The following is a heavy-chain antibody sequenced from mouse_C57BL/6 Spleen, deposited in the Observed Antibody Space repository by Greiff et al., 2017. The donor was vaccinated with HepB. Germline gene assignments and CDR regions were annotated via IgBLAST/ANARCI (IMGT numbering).Heavy chain of an antibody. D-gene: IGHD3-1*01. Sequence: QVQLQQSGPELVKPGASVKISCKASGYAFSSSWMNWVKQRPGKGLEWIGRIYPGDGDTNYNGKFKGKATLTADKSSSTAYIKLSSLTSEDSGVYFCASGGYYAMDYWGQGTSVTASA. J-gene: IGHJ4*01. CDR3: ASGGYYAMDY. CDR1: GYAFSSSW. V-gene: IGHV1-82*01. CDR2: IYPGDGDT.